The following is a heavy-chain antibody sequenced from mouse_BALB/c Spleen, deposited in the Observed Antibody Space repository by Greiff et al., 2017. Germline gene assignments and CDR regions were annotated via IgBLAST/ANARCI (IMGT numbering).Heavy chain of an antibody. Sequence: AQLQQSGAELAKPGASVKMSCKASGYTFTSYWMHWVKQRPGQGLEWIGYINPSTGYTEYNQKFKDKATLTADKSSSTAYMQLSSLTSEDSAVYYCARSDGYYGKSGTWFAYWGQGTLVTVSA. J-gene: IGHJ3*01. CDR1: GYTFTSYW. V-gene: IGHV1-7*01. CDR3: ARSDGYYGKSGTWFAY. CDR2: INPSTGYT. D-gene: IGHD2-3*01.